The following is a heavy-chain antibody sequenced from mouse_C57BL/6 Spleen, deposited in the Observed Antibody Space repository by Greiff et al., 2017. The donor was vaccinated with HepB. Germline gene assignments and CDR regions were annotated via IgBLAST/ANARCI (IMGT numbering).Heavy chain of an antibody. J-gene: IGHJ2*01. V-gene: IGHV1-50*01. D-gene: IGHD3-2*02. CDR1: GYTFPSYW. Sequence: QVQLKQPGAELVKPGSSVKLSCKASGYTFPSYWMQWVKQRPGQGLEWIGEIDPSDSYTNYNQKFKGKATLTVDTSSSTAYMQLSSLTSEYSAVYYCARSGGQLRFRCWGHVTPLTDS. CDR2: IDPSDSYT. CDR3: ARSGGQLRFRC.